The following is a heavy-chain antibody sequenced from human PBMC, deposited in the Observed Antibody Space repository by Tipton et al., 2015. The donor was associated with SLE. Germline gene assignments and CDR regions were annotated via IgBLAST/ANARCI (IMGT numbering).Heavy chain of an antibody. J-gene: IGHJ5*02. D-gene: IGHD6-13*01. CDR2: INYGVRT. CDR3: ARLADGNRNWFDP. CDR1: GASITSSSYY. V-gene: IGHV4-39*07. Sequence: LRLSCTVSGASITSSSYYWGWIRQPPGKGLEWIGAINYGVRTDYNPSLKSRVSISIDTSTNQFSLKVKSVTAADTAVYYCARLADGNRNWFDPWGQGTLVTVSS.